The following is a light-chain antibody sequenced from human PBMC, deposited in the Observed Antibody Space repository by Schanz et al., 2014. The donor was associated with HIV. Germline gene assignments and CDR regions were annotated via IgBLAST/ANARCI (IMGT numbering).Light chain of an antibody. V-gene: IGKV3-20*01. CDR3: QYFGNSGGT. CDR2: ATS. J-gene: IGKJ4*01. Sequence: EIVLTQSPGSLSLSPGGRATLSCGASQRLSSSYLAWYQQKRDQPPRLVIYATSTRAAGIPDRFSGTGSGTDFTLTISRLEPEDFAVYYCQYFGNSGGTFGGGTTVEIK. CDR1: QRLSSSY.